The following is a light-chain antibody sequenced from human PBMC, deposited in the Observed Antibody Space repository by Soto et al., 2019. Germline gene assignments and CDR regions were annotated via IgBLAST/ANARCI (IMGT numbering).Light chain of an antibody. J-gene: IGKJ1*01. Sequence: DIQMTQSPSTLSASVGDRVTITCRASQSIDSWLAWYQQKPGKAPKLLIYKASSFESGVPSRFSGSGSGTEFTLTISRLQPDDFSTYYSQHYSSYCTFGQGTKVEIK. CDR3: QHYSSYCT. CDR2: KAS. CDR1: QSIDSW. V-gene: IGKV1-5*03.